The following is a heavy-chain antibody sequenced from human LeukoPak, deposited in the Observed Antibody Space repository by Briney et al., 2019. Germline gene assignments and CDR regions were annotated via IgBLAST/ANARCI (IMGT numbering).Heavy chain of an antibody. J-gene: IGHJ4*02. Sequence: PGGSLRLSCAASGFTFSDYYMSWIRQAPGKGLEWVSYISSSGSTIYYADSVKGRFTISRDNAKNSLYLQMNSLRAEDTAVYYCARDRDEHSSSFFDYWGQGTLVTVSS. CDR1: GFTFSDYY. CDR2: ISSSGSTI. D-gene: IGHD6-6*01. CDR3: ARDRDEHSSSFFDY. V-gene: IGHV3-11*04.